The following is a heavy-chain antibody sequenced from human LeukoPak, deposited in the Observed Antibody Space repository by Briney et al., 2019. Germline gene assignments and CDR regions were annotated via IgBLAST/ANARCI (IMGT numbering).Heavy chain of an antibody. CDR2: INPNSGGT. J-gene: IGHJ4*02. Sequence: ASVKVSCKASGYTFTGYFLHWVRRAPGQGFGWVGWINPNSGGTYYTQRFQGRVTMTRDTSISTAYMELSSLRSDDTAVYYCARAQSLTAPAGTFANSWGQGTLVTVSS. D-gene: IGHD6-13*01. V-gene: IGHV1-2*02. CDR1: GYTFTGYF. CDR3: ARAQSLTAPAGTFANS.